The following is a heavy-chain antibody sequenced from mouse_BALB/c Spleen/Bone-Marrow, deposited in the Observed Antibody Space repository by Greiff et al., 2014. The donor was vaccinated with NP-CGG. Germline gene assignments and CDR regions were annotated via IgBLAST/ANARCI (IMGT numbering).Heavy chain of an antibody. CDR2: IRNKANGYTT. D-gene: IGHD2-1*01. CDR3: ARDRHYGNYYWYFDV. V-gene: IGHV7-3*02. CDR1: GFTFTDYY. Sequence: EVKLVESGGGLVQPGGSLRLSCATSGFTFTDYYMSWVRQPPGEALEWLGFIRNKANGYTTEYSASVKGRFTISRDNSQSILYLQMNTLRAEDSATYYCARDRHYGNYYWYFDVWGAGTTVTVPS. J-gene: IGHJ1*01.